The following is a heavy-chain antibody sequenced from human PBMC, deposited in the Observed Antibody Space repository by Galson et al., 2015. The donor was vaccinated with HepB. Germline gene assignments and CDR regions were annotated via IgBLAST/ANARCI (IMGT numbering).Heavy chain of an antibody. Sequence: CKASGYTFTSYYMHWVRQAPGQGLEWMGIINPSGGSTSYAQKFQGRVTMTRDTSTSTVYMELSSLRSEDTAVYYCARGYYDSSGPVDWFDPWGQGTLVTVSS. CDR3: ARGYYDSSGPVDWFDP. J-gene: IGHJ5*02. CDR1: GYTFTSYY. CDR2: INPSGGST. D-gene: IGHD3-22*01. V-gene: IGHV1-46*03.